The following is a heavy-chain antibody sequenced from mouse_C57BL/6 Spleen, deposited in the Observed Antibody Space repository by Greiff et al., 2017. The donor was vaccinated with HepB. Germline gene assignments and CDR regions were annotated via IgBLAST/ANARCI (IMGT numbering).Heavy chain of an antibody. V-gene: IGHV1-81*01. D-gene: IGHD1-1*01. J-gene: IGHJ2*01. CDR1: GYTFTSYG. CDR3: ANYYYGSSRNWDGGYFDY. CDR2: IYPRSGNT. Sequence: QVQLQQSGAELARPGASVKLSCKASGYTFTSYGISWVKQRTGQGLEWIGEIYPRSGNTYYNEKFKGKATLTADKSSSTAYMELRSLTSEDSAVYFCANYYYGSSRNWDGGYFDYWGQGTTLTVSS.